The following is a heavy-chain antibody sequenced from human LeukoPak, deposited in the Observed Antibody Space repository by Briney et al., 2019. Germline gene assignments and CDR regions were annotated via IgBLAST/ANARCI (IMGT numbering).Heavy chain of an antibody. D-gene: IGHD3-16*01. Sequence: SETLSLTCTASGGSISSYYWSWIRQPPGKGLEWIGYIYYSGSTNHNPSLKSRVTISVDTSKNQFSLKLSSVTAADTAVYYCASHYDAGDYWGQGTLVTVSS. CDR2: IYYSGST. J-gene: IGHJ4*02. V-gene: IGHV4-59*01. CDR1: GGSISSYY. CDR3: ASHYDAGDY.